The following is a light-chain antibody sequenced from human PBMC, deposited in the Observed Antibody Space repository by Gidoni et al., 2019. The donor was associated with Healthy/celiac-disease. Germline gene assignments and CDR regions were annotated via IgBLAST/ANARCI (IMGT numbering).Light chain of an antibody. V-gene: IGLV1-51*01. CDR3: GTWDSSLSAVV. CDR2: ANN. Sequence: QSVLTQPPSVSAAPGQKVTISCSGSSANIGNNDVSWYQQLPGTAPKLLIYANNKRPSVIPDRFSGSKSGTSATLGITGLQTGDEADYYCGTWDSSLSAVVFGGGTKLTVL. CDR1: SANIGNND. J-gene: IGLJ2*01.